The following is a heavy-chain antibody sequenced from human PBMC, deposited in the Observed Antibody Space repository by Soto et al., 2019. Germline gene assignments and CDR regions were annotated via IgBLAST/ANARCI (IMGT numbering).Heavy chain of an antibody. J-gene: IGHJ4*02. V-gene: IGHV3-30*18. CDR3: AKDLREMATIQPDY. Sequence: QVQLVESGGGVVQPGRSLRLSCAASGFTFSSFGIHWVRQAPGKGLEWVAVISYDGIDKNYADSVKGRFTISRENSKNMVYLQMNSLRAEDTAVYYCAKDLREMATIQPDYWGQGILVTVSS. CDR2: ISYDGIDK. D-gene: IGHD5-12*01. CDR1: GFTFSSFG.